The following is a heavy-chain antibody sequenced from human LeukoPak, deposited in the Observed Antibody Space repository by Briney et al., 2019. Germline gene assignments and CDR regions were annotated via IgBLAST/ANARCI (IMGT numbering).Heavy chain of an antibody. CDR2: IYSGGST. Sequence: GGSLRLSCAASGFTVSSNYMSWVRQAPGKGLGWVSVIYSGGSTYYADSVKGRFTISRDNSKNTLYLQMNSLRAEDAAVYYCARVTKITSYGMDVWGQGTTVTVSS. J-gene: IGHJ6*02. D-gene: IGHD5-18*01. CDR1: GFTVSSNY. V-gene: IGHV3-66*02. CDR3: ARVTKITSYGMDV.